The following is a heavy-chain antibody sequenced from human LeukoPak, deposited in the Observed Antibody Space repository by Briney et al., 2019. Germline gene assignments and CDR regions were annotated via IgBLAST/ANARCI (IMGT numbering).Heavy chain of an antibody. CDR3: ARNSGWFRFDY. CDR2: IYSDGST. Sequence: GGSLRLSCAASGFIVSGDFMSWVRQAPGKGLEWVSVIYSDGSTYYADSVKGRFTISRDNSKNTLDLQMTGLRAEDTAVYYCARNSGWFRFDYWGQGTLVTVSS. J-gene: IGHJ4*02. D-gene: IGHD6-19*01. CDR1: GFIVSGDF. V-gene: IGHV3-53*01.